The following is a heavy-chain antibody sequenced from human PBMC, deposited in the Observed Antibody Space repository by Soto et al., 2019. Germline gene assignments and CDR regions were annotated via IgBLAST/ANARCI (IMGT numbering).Heavy chain of an antibody. D-gene: IGHD4-17*01. Sequence: PSETLSLTCTVSGVSISSSAYYWAWIRQPPGKGLEWIGSIYYGGNTYYNPSLKSRGTISADTSKKQFSLKLNSVTAADTAVYSCATPAGYGDYFDYWGQGTLVTVSS. CDR1: GVSISSSAYY. CDR3: ATPAGYGDYFDY. V-gene: IGHV4-39*01. J-gene: IGHJ4*02. CDR2: IYYGGNT.